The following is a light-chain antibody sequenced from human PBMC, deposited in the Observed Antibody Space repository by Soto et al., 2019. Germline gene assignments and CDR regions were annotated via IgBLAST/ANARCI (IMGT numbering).Light chain of an antibody. CDR1: SSNIGSNY. Sequence: QSVLTQPPSASGTPGQRVTISCSVSSSNIGSNYVYWYQQLPGTAPKLLIYRNNQRPSGVPDRFSGSKSVTSASLAISGLRSEDESDYYCAAWDDSLSGRYVFGTGTKVTVL. CDR2: RNN. V-gene: IGLV1-47*01. J-gene: IGLJ1*01. CDR3: AAWDDSLSGRYV.